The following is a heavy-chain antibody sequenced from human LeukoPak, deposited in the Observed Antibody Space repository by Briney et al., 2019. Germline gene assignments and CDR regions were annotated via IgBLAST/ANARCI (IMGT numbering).Heavy chain of an antibody. CDR3: ARDRSPAPGRSYGRGHFDY. Sequence: ASVKVSCKASGYTFTAYYMHWVRQAPGQGLEWMGWNNPNSGDTNYAQKFQGRVTMTRDTSISTAYMELSRLTSDDTAVYYCARDRSPAPGRSYGRGHFDYWGQGTLVTVSS. CDR1: GYTFTAYY. D-gene: IGHD3-16*01. V-gene: IGHV1-2*02. J-gene: IGHJ4*02. CDR2: NNPNSGDT.